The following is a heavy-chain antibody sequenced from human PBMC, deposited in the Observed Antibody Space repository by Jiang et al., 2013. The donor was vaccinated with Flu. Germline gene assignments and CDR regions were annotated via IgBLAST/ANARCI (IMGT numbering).Heavy chain of an antibody. D-gene: IGHD4-23*01. V-gene: IGHV4-30-4*01. Sequence: SQTLSLTCTVSGGSISSGDYYWSWIRQPPGKGLEWIGYIYYSGSTYYNPSLKSRVTISVDTSKNQFSLKLSSVTAADTAVYYCARDSGNPHENWFDPWGQGTLVTVSS. CDR2: IYYSGST. J-gene: IGHJ5*02. CDR1: GGSISSGDYY. CDR3: ARDSGNPHENWFDP.